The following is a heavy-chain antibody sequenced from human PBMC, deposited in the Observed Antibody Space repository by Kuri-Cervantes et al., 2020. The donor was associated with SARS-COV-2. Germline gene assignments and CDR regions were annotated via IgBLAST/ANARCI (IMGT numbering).Heavy chain of an antibody. J-gene: IGHJ4*02. D-gene: IGHD1-7*01. Sequence: SVKVTCKASVGTFSSYAISWVRQAPGQGLDWMGGIIPIFGTANYAQKFQGRVTITADESTSTAYMELSSLRSEDTVVYYCASLSGLITGTADTDYWGQGTLVTVSS. CDR3: ASLSGLITGTADTDY. CDR2: IIPIFGTA. V-gene: IGHV1-69*13. CDR1: VGTFSSYA.